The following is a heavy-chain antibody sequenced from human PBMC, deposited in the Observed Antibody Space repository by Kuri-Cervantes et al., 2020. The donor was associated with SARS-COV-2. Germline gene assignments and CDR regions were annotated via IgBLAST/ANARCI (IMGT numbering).Heavy chain of an antibody. CDR1: GFTFSSYS. Sequence: GGSLRLSCAASGFTFSSYSMNWVRQAPGKGLEWVSSISSSSSYIYYADSVKGRFTISRDNAKNTLYLQMNSLRAEDTAVYYCARDNFWGWQQLDLWGQGTLVTVSS. J-gene: IGHJ5*02. V-gene: IGHV3-21*01. CDR3: ARDNFWGWQQLDL. CDR2: ISSSSSYI. D-gene: IGHD6-13*01.